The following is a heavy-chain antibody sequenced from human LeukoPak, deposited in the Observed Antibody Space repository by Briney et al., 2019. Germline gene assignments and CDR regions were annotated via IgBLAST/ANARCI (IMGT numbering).Heavy chain of an antibody. Sequence: SETLSLTCAVYGGSFSGYYWSWIRQPPGKGLEWIGEINHSGSTNYNPSLKSRVTISVDTSKNQFSLKLSSVTAADTAVYYCARAANYYDSSGRDVVDAFDIWGQGTMVTVSS. CDR3: ARAANYYDSSGRDVVDAFDI. CDR2: INHSGST. CDR1: GGSFSGYY. V-gene: IGHV4-34*01. D-gene: IGHD3-22*01. J-gene: IGHJ3*02.